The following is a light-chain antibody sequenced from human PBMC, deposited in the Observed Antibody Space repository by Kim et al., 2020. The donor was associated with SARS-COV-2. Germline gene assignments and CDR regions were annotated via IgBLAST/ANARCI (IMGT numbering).Light chain of an antibody. Sequence: DIQMTQSPSTLSASVGDRVTIICRASQRINNWLAWYQQKPGKVPKLLIYDASNLESGVPSRFSGSGSGTGFTLTISTLQPDDFATYFSKRYKCYPYSCGQGHKLEI. CDR2: DAS. CDR1: QRINNW. CDR3: KRYKCYPYS. J-gene: IGKJ2*01. V-gene: IGKV1-5*02.